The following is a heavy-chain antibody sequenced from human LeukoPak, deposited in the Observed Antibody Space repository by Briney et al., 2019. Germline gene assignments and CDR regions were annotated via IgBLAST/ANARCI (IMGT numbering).Heavy chain of an antibody. J-gene: IGHJ6*03. D-gene: IGHD6-6*01. CDR3: ARDFGSSSTGPMDV. Sequence: GGSLRLSCAASGLTFSSYSMNWVRQAPGKGLEWVSSISSSSSYIYYADSVKGRFTISRDKAKNSLYLQMNSLRAEDTAVYYCARDFGSSSTGPMDVWGKGTTVTVSS. V-gene: IGHV3-21*01. CDR2: ISSSSSYI. CDR1: GLTFSSYS.